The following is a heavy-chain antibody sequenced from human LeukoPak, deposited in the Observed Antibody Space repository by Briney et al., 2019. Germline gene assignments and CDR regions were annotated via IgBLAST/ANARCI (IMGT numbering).Heavy chain of an antibody. D-gene: IGHD6-13*01. CDR3: VREASGGTKGVSGTFDI. J-gene: IGHJ3*02. CDR2: IKQDGSEK. Sequence: PGGSLRLSCAASGFTFSNYWMTWFRQTPGKGLEWVGNIKQDGSEKYYVDSVKGRFTISRDNAKNSLYLQMNSLRAEDTAVYHCVREASGGTKGVSGTFDIWGQGTLVTVSS. V-gene: IGHV3-7*01. CDR1: GFTFSNYW.